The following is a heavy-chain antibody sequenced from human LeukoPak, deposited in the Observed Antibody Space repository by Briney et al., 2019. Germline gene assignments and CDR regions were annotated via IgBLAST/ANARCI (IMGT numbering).Heavy chain of an antibody. Sequence: SSETLSLTCTVSGGSISSGGYYWSWIRQHPGKGLEWIGYIYYSGSTYYNPSLKSRVTISVDTSKNQFSLKLSSVTAADTAVYYCARDRRDYGDPISYGMDVWGQGTTVTVSS. J-gene: IGHJ6*02. CDR3: ARDRRDYGDPISYGMDV. V-gene: IGHV4-31*03. CDR1: GGSISSGGYY. CDR2: IYYSGST. D-gene: IGHD4-17*01.